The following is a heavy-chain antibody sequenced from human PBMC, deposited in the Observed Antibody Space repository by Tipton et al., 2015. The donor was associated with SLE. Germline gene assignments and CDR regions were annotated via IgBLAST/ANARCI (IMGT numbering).Heavy chain of an antibody. D-gene: IGHD3/OR15-3a*01. Sequence: TLSLTCTVSGASISSGSYYWSWIRQHPGKGLEWIGYIYGSGTTYSNPSLKSRVTMSVDTSKNQFSLKLSSVTAADAAVYYCARERTGFGWLDPWGQGTLVTVSS. CDR3: ARERTGFGWLDP. V-gene: IGHV4-31*03. J-gene: IGHJ5*02. CDR1: GASISSGSYY. CDR2: IYGSGTT.